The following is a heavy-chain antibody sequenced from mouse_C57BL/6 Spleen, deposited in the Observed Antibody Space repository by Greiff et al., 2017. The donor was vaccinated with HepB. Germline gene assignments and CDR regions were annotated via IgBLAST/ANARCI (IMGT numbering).Heavy chain of an antibody. Sequence: EVMLVESGGDLVKPGGSLKLSCAASGFTFSSYGMSWVRQTPDKRLEWVATISSGGSYTYYPDSVKGRFTISRDNAKNTLYLQMSSLKSEDTAMYYCARHPENYYSNYGLDYWGQGTTLTVSS. V-gene: IGHV5-6*01. CDR2: ISSGGSYT. CDR3: ARHPENYYSNYGLDY. CDR1: GFTFSSYG. J-gene: IGHJ2*01. D-gene: IGHD2-5*01.